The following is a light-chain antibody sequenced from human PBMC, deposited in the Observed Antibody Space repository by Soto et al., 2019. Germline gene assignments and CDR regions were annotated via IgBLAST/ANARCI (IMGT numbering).Light chain of an antibody. CDR3: QVWDNSNDHVL. CDR1: NIGTKS. V-gene: IGLV3-21*02. Sequence: SYELTQPPSVSVAPGQTARITCGGDNIGTKSVHWYQQRPGQAPVLVVYDDTDRPSGIPERFSGSKSGNMATLTISRVEAGDEADYYCQVWDNSNDHVLFGGGTKLTVL. CDR2: DDT. J-gene: IGLJ2*01.